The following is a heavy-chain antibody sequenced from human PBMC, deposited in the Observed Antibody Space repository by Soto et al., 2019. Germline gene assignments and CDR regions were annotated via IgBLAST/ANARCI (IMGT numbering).Heavy chain of an antibody. D-gene: IGHD6-19*01. CDR3: ARGVAVAGLYYYGMDV. J-gene: IGHJ6*02. CDR2: IYYSGST. V-gene: IGHV4-30-4*01. Sequence: QVQLQESGPGLVKPSQTLSLTCTVSGGSISSGDYYWSWIRQPPGKGLEWIGYIYYSGSTYYNPSLKSRVTISVDTSKNQFSLKLSSVTAADTAVYYCARGVAVAGLYYYGMDVWGQGTTVTVSS. CDR1: GGSISSGDYY.